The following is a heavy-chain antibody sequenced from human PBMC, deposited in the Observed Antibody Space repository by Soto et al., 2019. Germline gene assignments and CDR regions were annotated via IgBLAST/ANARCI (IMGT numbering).Heavy chain of an antibody. CDR2: INRSGST. CDR1: GGSFSGYY. CDR3: ARAPFNSGWYYFDY. J-gene: IGHJ4*02. D-gene: IGHD6-19*01. V-gene: IGHV4-34*01. Sequence: SETLSLTCAVYGGSFSGYYWSWIRQPPGKGLEWIGEINRSGSTNYNPSLKSRVTISVDTSKNQFSLKLSSVTAADTAVYYCARAPFNSGWYYFDYWGQGTLVTVSS.